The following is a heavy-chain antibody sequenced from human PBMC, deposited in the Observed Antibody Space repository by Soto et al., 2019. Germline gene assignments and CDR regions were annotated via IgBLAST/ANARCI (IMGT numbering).Heavy chain of an antibody. CDR1: GGTFSSYA. CDR3: ASEGDRGRTYYYGMDV. Sequence: QVQLVQSGAEVKKPGSSVKVSCKASGGTFSSYAIGWVRQAPGQGLEWMGGIIPIFGTANYAQKFQGRVTITADESTSTAYMELSSLRSEDTAVYYCASEGDRGRTYYYGMDVWGQGTTVTVSS. V-gene: IGHV1-69*01. CDR2: IIPIFGTA. J-gene: IGHJ6*02. D-gene: IGHD3-10*01.